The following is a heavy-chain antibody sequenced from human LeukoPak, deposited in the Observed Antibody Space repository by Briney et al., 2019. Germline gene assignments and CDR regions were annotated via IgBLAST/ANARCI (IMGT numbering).Heavy chain of an antibody. V-gene: IGHV4-39*02. CDR2: IYYSGST. Sequence: SETLSLTCAVSGGSISSNSYYWGWIRQPPGKGLEWIGSIYYSGSTYYNPSLKSRVTISVDTSKNQFSLKLSSVTAADTAVYYCARESVEQWLVRGYYYYYMDVWGKGTTVTISS. CDR1: GGSISSNSYY. D-gene: IGHD6-19*01. CDR3: ARESVEQWLVRGYYYYYMDV. J-gene: IGHJ6*03.